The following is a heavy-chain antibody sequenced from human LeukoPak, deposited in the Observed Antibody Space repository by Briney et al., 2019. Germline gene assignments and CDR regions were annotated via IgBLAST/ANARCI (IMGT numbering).Heavy chain of an antibody. CDR2: ISSSGSTI. CDR1: GFTFSDYY. Sequence: GGSLRLSCAASGFTFSDYYMSWIRQAPGKGLEWVSYISSSGSTIYYADAVKGRFTISRDNAKNSLYLQMNSLRAEDTAVYYCARGGMDYYYASSDGFDIWGQGTMVTVSS. J-gene: IGHJ3*02. CDR3: ARGGMDYYYASSDGFDI. V-gene: IGHV3-11*01. D-gene: IGHD3-22*01.